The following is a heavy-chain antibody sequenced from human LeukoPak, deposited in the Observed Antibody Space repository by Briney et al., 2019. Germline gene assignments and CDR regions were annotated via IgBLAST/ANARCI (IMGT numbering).Heavy chain of an antibody. Sequence: ASVKVSCKASGYTFTGYYMHWVRQAPGQGLEWMGWINPNSGGTNYAQKFQGRVTMTRDTSISTAYMELSRLRSDDTAVYYCARTPRGTHGYGDFAFDPWGQGTLVTVSS. V-gene: IGHV1-2*02. D-gene: IGHD4-17*01. CDR1: GYTFTGYY. J-gene: IGHJ5*02. CDR2: INPNSGGT. CDR3: ARTPRGTHGYGDFAFDP.